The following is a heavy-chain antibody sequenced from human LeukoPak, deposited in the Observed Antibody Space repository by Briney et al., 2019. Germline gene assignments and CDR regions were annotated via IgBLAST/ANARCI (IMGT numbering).Heavy chain of an antibody. CDR2: ISSNGGST. CDR1: GFTFSSYA. CDR3: VPIPSTVPDPFDY. D-gene: IGHD5/OR15-5a*01. Sequence: GGSLRLSCSASGFTFSSYAMHWVRQAPGKGLEYVSAISSNGGSTYYADSAKGRCTISRDNSKNTLYLQMSSLRAEDTAVYYCVPIPSTVPDPFDYWGQGTLVTVSS. J-gene: IGHJ4*02. V-gene: IGHV3-64D*06.